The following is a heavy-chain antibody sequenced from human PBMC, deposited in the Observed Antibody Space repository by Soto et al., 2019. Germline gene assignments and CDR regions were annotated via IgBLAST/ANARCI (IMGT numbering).Heavy chain of an antibody. D-gene: IGHD6-19*01. V-gene: IGHV5-10-1*01. CDR3: ARSYYVIALAGSGMDV. J-gene: IGHJ6*02. CDR2: IDPSDSYT. CDR1: GYNFSSYW. Sequence: PGGCLEIFGKGFGYNFSSYWVSWVGQMSGKSLEWMGRIDPSDSYTNYSPSFQGHVTTSADKSISTAYLQWSSLKASDTAMYYCARSYYVIALAGSGMDVWGQGTTVTGSS.